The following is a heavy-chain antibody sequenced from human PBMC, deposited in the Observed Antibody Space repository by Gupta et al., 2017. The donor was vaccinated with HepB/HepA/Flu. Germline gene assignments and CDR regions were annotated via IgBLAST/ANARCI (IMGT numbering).Heavy chain of an antibody. V-gene: IGHV3-7*01. J-gene: IGHJ6*03. CDR2: KKHDGSET. D-gene: IGHD2-2*02. CDR3: AKHRTSRYTSGHNYGYMDL. Sequence: VPMVDSGGGLVQPGWSLSLSCESSGFTFSNYWMHWVRQAPGKRLELVANKKHDGSETNYVDSVKGRFTISRDNAKNSLYLQMNSLRAEDTAIYHCAKHRTSRYTSGHNYGYMDLWGKGTTVVVSS. CDR1: GFTFSNYW.